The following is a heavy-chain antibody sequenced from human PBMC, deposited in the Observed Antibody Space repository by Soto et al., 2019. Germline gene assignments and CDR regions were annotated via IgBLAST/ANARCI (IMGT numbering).Heavy chain of an antibody. J-gene: IGHJ3*02. CDR1: GFTFSSYW. Sequence: GGSLRLSCAASGFTFSSYWMSWFRQAPGKGLEWVANIKQDGSEKYYVDSVKGRFTISRDNAKNSLYLQMNSLRAEDTAVYYCAREYYDFWSGYYSPNDAFDIWGQGTMVTVSS. V-gene: IGHV3-7*05. D-gene: IGHD3-3*01. CDR3: AREYYDFWSGYYSPNDAFDI. CDR2: IKQDGSEK.